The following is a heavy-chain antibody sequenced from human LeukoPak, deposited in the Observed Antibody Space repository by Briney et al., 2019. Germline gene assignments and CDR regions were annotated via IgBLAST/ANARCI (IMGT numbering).Heavy chain of an antibody. J-gene: IGHJ4*02. CDR1: GFTFSSYG. Sequence: PGGSLRLSCAASGFTFSSYGMHWVRQAPGKGLEWVAFIRYDGSNKYYADSVKGRFTISRGNSKNTLYLQMNSLRAEDTAVYYCAKDPHDYPYYFDYWGQGTLVTVSS. D-gene: IGHD5-12*01. CDR2: IRYDGSNK. V-gene: IGHV3-30*02. CDR3: AKDPHDYPYYFDY.